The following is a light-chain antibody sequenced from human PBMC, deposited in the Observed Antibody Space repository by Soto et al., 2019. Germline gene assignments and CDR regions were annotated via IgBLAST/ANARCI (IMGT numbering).Light chain of an antibody. CDR2: GNS. CDR1: SSNIGAGYD. V-gene: IGLV1-40*01. CDR3: QSYDSSLSAVG. J-gene: IGLJ2*01. Sequence: QSVLTQPPSVSGAPGQRVTISCTGSSSNIGAGYDVHWYQQLPGTAPKLLIYGNSNRPSGVPDRFSGSKSGTSASLSITGLQAEDEGDYYCQSYDSSLSAVGFGGGTKRTVL.